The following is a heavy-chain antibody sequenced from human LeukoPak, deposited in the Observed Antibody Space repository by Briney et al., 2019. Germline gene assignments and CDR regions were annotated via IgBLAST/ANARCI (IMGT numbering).Heavy chain of an antibody. CDR1: KFTVSSKY. Sequence: GGSLRLSCAASKFTVSSKYMSWVRQAPGKGLEWVPVIYSGGSTHYADSVKGRFTISRDNSKNTLYLQMNSLRAEDTAVYYCASLYYGGNNFDYWGQGTLVTVSS. J-gene: IGHJ4*02. V-gene: IGHV3-66*01. D-gene: IGHD4-23*01. CDR2: IYSGGST. CDR3: ASLYYGGNNFDY.